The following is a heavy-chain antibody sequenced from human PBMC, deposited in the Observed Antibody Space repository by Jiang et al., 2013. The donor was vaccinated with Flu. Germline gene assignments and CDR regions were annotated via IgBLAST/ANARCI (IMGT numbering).Heavy chain of an antibody. CDR2: IYYSGST. CDR3: ARHCGIIVVVVAATNWFDP. J-gene: IGHJ5*02. V-gene: IGHV4-39*01. CDR1: GGSISSSSYY. Sequence: LLKPSETLSLTCTASGGSISSSSYYWGWIRQPPGKGLEWIGSIYYSGSTYYNPSLKSRVTISVDTSKNQFSLKLSSVTAADTAVYYCARHCGIIVVVVAATNWFDPWGQGTLVTVSS. D-gene: IGHD2-15*01.